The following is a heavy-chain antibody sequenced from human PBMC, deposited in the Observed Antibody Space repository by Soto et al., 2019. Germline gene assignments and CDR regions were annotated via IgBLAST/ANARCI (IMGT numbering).Heavy chain of an antibody. CDR1: GFTFSAYH. CDR3: AIDCGLGYAVDH. Sequence: EVQMVESGGGLVQPGGSLRLSCAASGFTFSAYHMNWVRQAPGKGLEWLSYISSSSSRMFYADSVKGRFTISRDNAKNSLYLQKNGLRDEDTAVYYCAIDCGLGYAVDHWGQGTLVTVSS. D-gene: IGHD3-16*01. V-gene: IGHV3-48*02. J-gene: IGHJ4*02. CDR2: ISSSSSRM.